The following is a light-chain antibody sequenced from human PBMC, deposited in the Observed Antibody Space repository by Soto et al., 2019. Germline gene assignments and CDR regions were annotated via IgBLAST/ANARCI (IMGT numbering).Light chain of an antibody. Sequence: DIQMTQSPSTLSASVGGRVTITCRASQNINSWLAWYQQKPGKAPKLLIYKASNLESGVPSRFSGSGSGTDFTLTISSLQPDDFATYHCQQYESFFPLTFGGGTKVDIK. J-gene: IGKJ4*01. CDR3: QQYESFFPLT. CDR2: KAS. V-gene: IGKV1-5*03. CDR1: QNINSW.